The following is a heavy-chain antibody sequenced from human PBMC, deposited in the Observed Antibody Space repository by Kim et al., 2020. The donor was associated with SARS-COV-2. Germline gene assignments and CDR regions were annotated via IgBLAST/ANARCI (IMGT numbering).Heavy chain of an antibody. Sequence: YYADSGKRRCTISRDDSKTTLFLRMNSLRSEDTAVYYCAKAKFSGSYYGDYWGQGTLVTVSS. D-gene: IGHD1-26*01. CDR3: AKAKFSGSYYGDY. V-gene: IGHV3-30*02. J-gene: IGHJ4*02.